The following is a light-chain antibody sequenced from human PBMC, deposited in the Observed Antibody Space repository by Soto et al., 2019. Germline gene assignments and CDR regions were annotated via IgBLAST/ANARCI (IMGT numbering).Light chain of an antibody. CDR3: QNYGTSPT. CDR2: GAS. Sequence: EIVLTQSPGTLSLSPGERATLSCRASQSVSSSYLAWYQQKPGQAPRLLIYGASTRATGIPDSFSGFGSGTDFTLTISRLEPEDFAVYYCQNYGTSPTFGGGTKVEIK. V-gene: IGKV3-20*01. CDR1: QSVSSSY. J-gene: IGKJ4*01.